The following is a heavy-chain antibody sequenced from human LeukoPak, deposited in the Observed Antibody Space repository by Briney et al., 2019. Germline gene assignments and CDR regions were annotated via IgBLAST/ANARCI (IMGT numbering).Heavy chain of an antibody. CDR1: GGSISSGSYY. V-gene: IGHV4-61*02. CDR3: ARVWFGELTGTFYYYYMDV. CDR2: IYTSGST. J-gene: IGHJ6*03. D-gene: IGHD3-10*01. Sequence: SETLSLTCTVSGGSISSGSYYWSWIRQPAGKGLEWIGRIYTSGSTNYNPSLKSRVTISVDTSKNQFSLKLSSVTAADTAVYYCARVWFGELTGTFYYYYMDVWGKGTTVTISS.